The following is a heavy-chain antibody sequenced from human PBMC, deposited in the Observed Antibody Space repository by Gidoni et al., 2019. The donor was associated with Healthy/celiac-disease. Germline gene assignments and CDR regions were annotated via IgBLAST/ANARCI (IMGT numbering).Heavy chain of an antibody. CDR1: GGSIRSSSYY. D-gene: IGHD4-17*01. V-gene: IGHV4-39*01. J-gene: IGHJ3*02. CDR2: IYYRVST. CDR3: ARYVLGDYTLLYAFDI. Sequence: QLQLQESGPGLVKPSETLSLTCTVSGGSIRSSSYYWGWIRQPPGKGLVWIVSIYYRVSTYYNPSLKSRVTISVYTSKNQFSLKLSSVTAADTAVYYCARYVLGDYTLLYAFDIWGQGTMVTVSS.